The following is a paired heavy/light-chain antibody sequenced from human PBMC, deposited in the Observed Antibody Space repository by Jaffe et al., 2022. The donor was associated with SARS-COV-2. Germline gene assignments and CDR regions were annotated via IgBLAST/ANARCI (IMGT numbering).Light chain of an antibody. V-gene: IGKV4-1*01. CDR1: QSIIHSANNKNY. CDR3: QQYISPPYT. Sequence: DVVMTQSPDSLAVSLGERATVNCKSSQSIIHSANNKNYLNWYQQKPGQPPKLLIYWASTRESGVPDRFSGSASGTDFTLTISSLQAEDVAVYYCQQYISPPYTFGQGTKLEIK. CDR2: WAS. J-gene: IGKJ2*01.
Heavy chain of an antibody. Sequence: QLQESGPGLVTPSGTLSLTCAASGVSVINGDWWSWVRQPPGKALEWIGEVSPTGITDYTPSLRGRVTISLDQSKNQFSLKLSSVTAADTAVYYCATSSLAKKSHDDWGQGTLVTVSS. CDR3: ATSSLAKKSHDD. V-gene: IGHV4-4*02. J-gene: IGHJ4*02. CDR2: VSPTGIT. CDR1: GVSVINGDW.